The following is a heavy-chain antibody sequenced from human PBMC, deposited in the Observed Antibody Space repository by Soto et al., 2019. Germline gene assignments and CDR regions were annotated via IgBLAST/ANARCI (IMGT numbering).Heavy chain of an antibody. V-gene: IGHV1-18*01. J-gene: IGHJ6*02. CDR2: ISAYNGNT. CDR3: ARDPRGDYLLRAPPSLIYYYGMDV. CDR1: GYTFTSYG. D-gene: IGHD4-17*01. Sequence: QVQLVQSGAEVKKPGASVKVSCKASGYTFTSYGISWVRQAPGQGLEWMGWISAYNGNTNYAQKLQGRVTMTTDTSTSTAYMELRSLRSDDTAVYYCARDPRGDYLLRAPPSLIYYYGMDVWGQGTTVTVSS.